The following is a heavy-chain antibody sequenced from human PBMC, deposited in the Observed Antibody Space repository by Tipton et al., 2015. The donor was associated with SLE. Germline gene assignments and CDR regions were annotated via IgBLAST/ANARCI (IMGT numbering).Heavy chain of an antibody. CDR2: MYYSGST. CDR1: GGSISSYY. J-gene: IGHJ4*02. D-gene: IGHD3-3*01. CDR3: ARSFDYDFWSGHYRAWGY. Sequence: TLSLTCTVSGGSISSYYWSWIRQPPGKGLEWIGYMYYSGSTKYNPSLKSRVTISVDTSKNQFSLKLSSVTAADTAVCYCARSFDYDFWSGHYRAWGYWGQGTLVTVSS. V-gene: IGHV4-59*01.